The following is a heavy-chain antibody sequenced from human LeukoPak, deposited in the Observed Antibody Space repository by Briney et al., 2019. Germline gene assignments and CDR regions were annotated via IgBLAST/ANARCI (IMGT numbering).Heavy chain of an antibody. V-gene: IGHV3-23*01. J-gene: IGHJ4*02. CDR3: AKWKYSNSGIDDY. D-gene: IGHD6-6*01. CDR1: GFTFSSYA. Sequence: GGSLRLSCAASGFTFSSYAMSWVRQVPGKGLEWASVISGSGDNTYYADSVKGRFTISRDNSKNMLYLQMNSLRAEDTAVYYCAKWKYSNSGIDDYWGQGTLVTVSS. CDR2: ISGSGDNT.